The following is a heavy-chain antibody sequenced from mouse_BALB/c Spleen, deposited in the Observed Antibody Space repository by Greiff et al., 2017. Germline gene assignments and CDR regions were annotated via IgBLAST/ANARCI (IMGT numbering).Heavy chain of an antibody. CDR3: ARSDEDYAMDY. V-gene: IGHV5-17*02. CDR2: ISSGSSTI. CDR1: GFTFSSFG. Sequence: EVHLVESGGGLVQPGGSRKLSCAASGFTFSSFGMHWVRQAPEKGLEWVAYISSGSSTIYYADTVKGRFTISRDNPKNTLFLQMTSLRSEDTAMYYCARSDEDYAMDYWGQGTSVTVSS. J-gene: IGHJ4*01.